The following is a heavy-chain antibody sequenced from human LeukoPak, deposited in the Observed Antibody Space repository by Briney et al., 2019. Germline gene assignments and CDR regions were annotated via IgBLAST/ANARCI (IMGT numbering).Heavy chain of an antibody. Sequence: GGSLRLSCVASGFTFSNYAMTWVRQTPGRGLEWVSTISGRDISTYYPDSVKGRFTISRDNSKNTLYLQINNVRAEDTAIYYCARVAIDGNCYQSDYWGQGTLVTVSS. CDR2: ISGRDIST. V-gene: IGHV3-23*01. D-gene: IGHD2-15*01. CDR1: GFTFSNYA. J-gene: IGHJ4*02. CDR3: ARVAIDGNCYQSDY.